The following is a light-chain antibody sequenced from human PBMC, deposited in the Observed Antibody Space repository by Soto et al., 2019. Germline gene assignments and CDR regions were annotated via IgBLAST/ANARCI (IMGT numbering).Light chain of an antibody. J-gene: IGKJ4*01. Sequence: EIVMTQSPATLSVSPGGRATLSCRASQSISDTLAWYQQKPGQAPRLLIYAASTRATGVSARFSGRGSGTEFTLTISSLQPEDFTIYYCQYYNNWLATFGGGTKVDIK. V-gene: IGKV3-15*01. CDR2: AAS. CDR3: QYYNNWLAT. CDR1: QSISDT.